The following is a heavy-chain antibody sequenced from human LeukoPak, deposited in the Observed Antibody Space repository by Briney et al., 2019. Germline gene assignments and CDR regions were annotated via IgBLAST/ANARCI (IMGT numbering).Heavy chain of an antibody. D-gene: IGHD3-10*01. CDR2: IIPIFGTA. J-gene: IGHJ4*02. V-gene: IGHV1-69*06. CDR3: AREGSYYGSGSSPRPFDY. Sequence: ASVKVSCKASGGTFSSYAISWVRQAPGQGLEWMGGIIPIFGTANYAQKFQGRVTITADKSTSTAYMELSSLRSEDTAVYYCAREGSYYGSGSSPRPFDYWGQGTLVTVPS. CDR1: GGTFSSYA.